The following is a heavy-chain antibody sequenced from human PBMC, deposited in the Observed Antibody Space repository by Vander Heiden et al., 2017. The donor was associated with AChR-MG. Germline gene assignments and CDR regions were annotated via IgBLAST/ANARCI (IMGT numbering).Heavy chain of an antibody. D-gene: IGHD2-2*01. Sequence: EVQLVESGGGLVQPGGSLRVSCVASGFTFSEYSMNWVRQAPGKGLEWISYISTSSIAIYYADSVKGRFTIFRDDAKNSLYLQMNSLRDEDTAVYYCVRGGYCGSDSCSLYWGQGTLITVSP. CDR2: ISTSSIAI. CDR1: GFTFSEYS. J-gene: IGHJ4*02. V-gene: IGHV3-48*02. CDR3: VRGGYCGSDSCSLY.